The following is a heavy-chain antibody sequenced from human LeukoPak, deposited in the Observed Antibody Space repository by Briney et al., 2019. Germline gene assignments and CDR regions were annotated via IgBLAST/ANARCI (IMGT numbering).Heavy chain of an antibody. Sequence: SETLSLTCTVSGGSISSSSYYWGWIRQPPGKGLEWIGSIYYSGSTYYNPSLKSRVTISVDTSKNQFSLKLSSVTAADTAVYYCARHAPQWPKGPLFWFDPWGQGTLVTVSS. CDR3: ARHAPQWPKGPLFWFDP. D-gene: IGHD6-19*01. J-gene: IGHJ5*02. CDR2: IYYSGST. V-gene: IGHV4-39*01. CDR1: GGSISSSSYY.